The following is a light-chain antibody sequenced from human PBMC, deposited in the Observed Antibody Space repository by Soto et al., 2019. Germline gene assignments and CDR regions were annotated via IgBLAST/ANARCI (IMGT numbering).Light chain of an antibody. CDR1: QSFSSN. CDR2: GAS. Sequence: EIVMTQSPATLSVSPGERATLSCRASQSFSSNLAWYQQKPGQAPRLLIYGASTRATGIPARFSGSGSGTEFTLTISSLQSEDSAVYFCQQYSNWPKTFGQGTKVDIK. CDR3: QQYSNWPKT. J-gene: IGKJ1*01. V-gene: IGKV3-15*01.